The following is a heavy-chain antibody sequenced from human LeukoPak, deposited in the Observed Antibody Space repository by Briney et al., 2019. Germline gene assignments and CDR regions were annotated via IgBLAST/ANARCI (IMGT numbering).Heavy chain of an antibody. D-gene: IGHD1-26*01. CDR3: AIDSGSYSFDY. Sequence: SETLSLTCTVSGGSISSSSYYWGWIRQPPGKGLEWIGTIYYSGSTYYNPSLKSRVTTSVDTSKNQFSLKLSSVTAGDTAVYYCAIDSGSYSFDYWGQGTLVTVSS. CDR2: IYYSGST. J-gene: IGHJ4*02. CDR1: GGSISSSSYY. V-gene: IGHV4-39*02.